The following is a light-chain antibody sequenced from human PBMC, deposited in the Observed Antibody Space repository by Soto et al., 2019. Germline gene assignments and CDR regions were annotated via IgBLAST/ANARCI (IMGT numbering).Light chain of an antibody. CDR1: QSVTSNY. CDR2: GAS. CDR3: QQYGSSPGLFT. V-gene: IGKV3-20*01. Sequence: EIVLTQSPGTLSLSPGERATLSCRASQSVTSNYLAWYQQNPGQAPRLLIFGASIRDTGIPDRFSGGGSGTDFTLTISRLEPEDFAVYFCQQYGSSPGLFTFGPGSKVDFK. J-gene: IGKJ3*01.